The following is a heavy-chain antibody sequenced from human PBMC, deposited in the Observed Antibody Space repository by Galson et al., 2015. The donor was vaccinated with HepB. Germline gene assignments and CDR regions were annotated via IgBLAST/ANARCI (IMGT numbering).Heavy chain of an antibody. D-gene: IGHD1-1*01. V-gene: IGHV3-21*04. J-gene: IGHJ2*01. CDR1: GFTFSSYS. Sequence: SLRLSCAASGFTFSSYSMNWVRQAPGKGLEWVSSISSSSSYIYYADSVKGRFTISRDNSKNTLYLQMNSLRAEDTAVYYCAKTRKTSTVHDHYWYFDLWGRGTLVTVSS. CDR2: ISSSSSYI. CDR3: AKTRKTSTVHDHYWYFDL.